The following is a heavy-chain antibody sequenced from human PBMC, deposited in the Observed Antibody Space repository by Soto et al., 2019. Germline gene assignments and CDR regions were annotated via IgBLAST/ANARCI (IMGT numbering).Heavy chain of an antibody. CDR2: INLNSVGT. V-gene: IGHV1-2*04. J-gene: IGHJ6*03. CDR3: ARGSYYYYMDV. Sequence: EASVKVSCKASGYTFTGYYMHWVRQAPGQGLECMGWINLNSVGTNYAQNFQGWVTMPRDTSISTAYMELSRLSSDDTAVYYCARGSYYYYMDVWGKGTTVTVSS. CDR1: GYTFTGYY.